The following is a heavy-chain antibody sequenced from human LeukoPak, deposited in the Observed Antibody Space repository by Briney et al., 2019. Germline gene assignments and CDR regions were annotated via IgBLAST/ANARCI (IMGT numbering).Heavy chain of an antibody. CDR3: ARGSDTAAGLY. V-gene: IGHV4-34*01. CDR2: INHSGST. Sequence: PSETLSLTCAVYGGSFSGYYWSWIRKPPGKGLEWIGEINHSGSTNYNPSLKSRVSISVDSSKNQFSLKVSSVTAADTAVYYCARGSDTAAGLYWGQGTLVTVSS. D-gene: IGHD6-13*01. CDR1: GGSFSGYY. J-gene: IGHJ4*02.